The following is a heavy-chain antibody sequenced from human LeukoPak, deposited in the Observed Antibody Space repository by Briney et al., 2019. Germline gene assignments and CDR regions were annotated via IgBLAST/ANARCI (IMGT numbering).Heavy chain of an antibody. Sequence: PGGSLRLSCAASGFTFSSYGMHWVRQAPGKGLECVAVISYDGSNKYYADSVKGRFTISRDNSKNTLYLQMNSLRAEDTAVYYCAKDRSSSGWYEPVDYWGQGTLVTVSS. J-gene: IGHJ4*02. CDR1: GFTFSSYG. D-gene: IGHD6-19*01. CDR3: AKDRSSSGWYEPVDY. V-gene: IGHV3-30*18. CDR2: ISYDGSNK.